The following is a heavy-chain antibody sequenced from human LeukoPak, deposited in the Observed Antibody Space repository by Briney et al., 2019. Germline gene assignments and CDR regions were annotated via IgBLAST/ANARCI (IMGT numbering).Heavy chain of an antibody. CDR3: AKAPSGSYVPFEF. CDR1: GFTFSSHV. CDR2: ISGGSNT. J-gene: IGHJ4*02. V-gene: IGHV3-23*01. D-gene: IGHD1-26*01. Sequence: GGSLRLSCAASGFTFSSHVMNWVRQAPGKGLEWVSVISGGSNTYYADSVKGRFTISRDNPKNTLYLQMNSLRAEDTAVYYCAKAPSGSYVPFEFWGQGTLVTVSS.